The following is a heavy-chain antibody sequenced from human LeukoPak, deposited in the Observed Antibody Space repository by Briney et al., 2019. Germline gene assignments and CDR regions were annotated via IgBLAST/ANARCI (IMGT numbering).Heavy chain of an antibody. CDR2: IYYSGST. D-gene: IGHD1-26*01. CDR1: GASITSYY. Sequence: SETLSLTCTVPGASITSYYRSWIRQPPGKGLEWIGYIYYSGSTTYKPSLKSRVTISVDTSKNQFSLKLSSVTAADTAVYYCARLSIVGATNFDYWGQGTLVTVSS. J-gene: IGHJ4*02. CDR3: ARLSIVGATNFDY. V-gene: IGHV4-59*08.